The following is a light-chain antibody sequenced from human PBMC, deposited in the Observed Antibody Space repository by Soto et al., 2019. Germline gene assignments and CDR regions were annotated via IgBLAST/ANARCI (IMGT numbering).Light chain of an antibody. CDR2: KAS. J-gene: IGKJ4*01. Sequence: DIQMTQSPSTLSACVGDRVTITCRGSQSISSWLAWYQQKPGKAPKLLISKASSLQSGVPSRFSGSGSGTEFTLTISSLQPDDFATYYCQQYSSFVTFGGGTKVEI. V-gene: IGKV1-5*03. CDR3: QQYSSFVT. CDR1: QSISSW.